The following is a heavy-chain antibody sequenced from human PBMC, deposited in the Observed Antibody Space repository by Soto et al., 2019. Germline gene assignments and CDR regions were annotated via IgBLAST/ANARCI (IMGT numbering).Heavy chain of an antibody. CDR2: ISSDETIV. D-gene: IGHD1-26*01. J-gene: IGHJ4*02. CDR1: GYTFRGYG. Sequence: GGSLRLSCSASGYTFRGYGMIWVRQAPGKGLECVSYISSDETIVNYADSVKGRFTISRDSAKNSLFLQMNSLRDEDTAVYYCVRGGGVGTTWGYYWGQGAQVTVSS. CDR3: VRGGGVGTTWGYY. V-gene: IGHV3-48*02.